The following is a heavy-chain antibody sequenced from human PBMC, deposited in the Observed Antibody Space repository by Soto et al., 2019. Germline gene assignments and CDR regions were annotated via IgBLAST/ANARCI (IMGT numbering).Heavy chain of an antibody. CDR1: GGSLTGYY. J-gene: IGHJ4*02. Sequence: QVHLQESGPGLVKPSETLSLMCNVSGGSLTGYYWSWIRQTPRKGLEWIGYIYFAGSAYFNPSLKSRVTISLDTSMTQFYLNLSSVTPSDTAVYYCPRGLSSGYSLSFDSWGQGILVTVSS. V-gene: IGHV4-59*01. CDR2: IYFAGSA. CDR3: PRGLSSGYSLSFDS. D-gene: IGHD3-22*01.